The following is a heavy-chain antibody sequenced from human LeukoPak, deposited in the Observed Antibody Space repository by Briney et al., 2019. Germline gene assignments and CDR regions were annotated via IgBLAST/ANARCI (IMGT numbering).Heavy chain of an antibody. CDR3: ARSRWLRSPWFDP. J-gene: IGHJ5*02. Sequence: SETLSLTCAVYGGSFSGYYWSWIRQPPGKGLEWIGEINHSGSTNYNPSLKSRVTISVDTSKNQFSLKLSSVTAADTAVYYCARSRWLRSPWFDPWAREPWSPSPQ. CDR1: GGSFSGYY. CDR2: INHSGST. D-gene: IGHD5-12*01. V-gene: IGHV4-34*01.